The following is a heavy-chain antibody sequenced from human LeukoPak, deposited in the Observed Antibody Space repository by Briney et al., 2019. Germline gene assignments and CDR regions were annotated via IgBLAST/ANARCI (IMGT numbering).Heavy chain of an antibody. CDR2: ISYDGSNK. J-gene: IGHJ6*04. CDR3: AKDRGSPRFLEWLFTWDV. Sequence: PGGSLRLSCAASGFTFSSYAMHWVRQAPGKGLERVAVISYDGSNKYYADSVKGRFTISRDNSKNTLYLQMNSLRAEDTAVYYCAKDRGSPRFLEWLFTWDVWGKGATVTVSS. D-gene: IGHD3-3*01. CDR1: GFTFSSYA. V-gene: IGHV3-30-3*01.